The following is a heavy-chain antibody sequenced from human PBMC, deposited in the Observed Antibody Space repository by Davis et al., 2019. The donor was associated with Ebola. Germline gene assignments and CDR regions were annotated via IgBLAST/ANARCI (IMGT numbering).Heavy chain of an antibody. CDR3: ARDSSGWPAYYYGMDV. D-gene: IGHD6-19*01. CDR2: IYPGDSDT. J-gene: IGHJ6*02. Sequence: GESLKISCKGSGYSFTSYWIGWVRQLPGKGLEWMGIIYPGDSDTRYSPSFQGQVNISADKSISTAYLQWSSLTASDTAMYYCARDSSGWPAYYYGMDVWGQGTTVTVAS. V-gene: IGHV5-51*01. CDR1: GYSFTSYW.